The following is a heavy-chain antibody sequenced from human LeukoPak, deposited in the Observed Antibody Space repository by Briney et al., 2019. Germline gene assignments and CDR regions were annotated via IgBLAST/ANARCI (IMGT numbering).Heavy chain of an antibody. CDR3: ARVVGSGRWYFDL. CDR2: INHSGGT. V-gene: IGHV4-34*01. CDR1: GGSFSGYY. Sequence: SETLSLTCAVYGGSFSGYYWSWIRQPPGKGLEWIGEINHSGGTNYNPSLKSRVTISVDTSKNQFSLKLSSVTAADTAVYYCARVVGSGRWYFDLWGRGTLVTVSS. J-gene: IGHJ2*01. D-gene: IGHD2-21*01.